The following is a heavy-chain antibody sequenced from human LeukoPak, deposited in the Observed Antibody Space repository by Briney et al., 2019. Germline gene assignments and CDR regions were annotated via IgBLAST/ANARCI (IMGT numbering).Heavy chain of an antibody. D-gene: IGHD4-11*01. CDR1: GFTFNSFG. CDR3: SRVGFTVTDY. V-gene: IGHV3-30*02. Sequence: GGSLRLSCAASGFTFNSFGMHWVRQAPGKGLEWVAFIRNDGSIKYYADSVKGRFTISRDNAKNSLYLQMNSLRAEDTAVYYCSRVGFTVTDYWGQGTLVTVSS. CDR2: IRNDGSIK. J-gene: IGHJ4*02.